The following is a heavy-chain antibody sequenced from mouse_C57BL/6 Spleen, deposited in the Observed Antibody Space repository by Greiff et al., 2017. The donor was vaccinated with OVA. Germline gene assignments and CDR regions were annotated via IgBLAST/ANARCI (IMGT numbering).Heavy chain of an antibody. D-gene: IGHD2-5*01. J-gene: IGHJ3*01. CDR3: ASDYSNASLAY. CDR1: GYTFTSYW. V-gene: IGHV1-59*01. Sequence: QVQLQQPGAKLVRPGTSVKLSCKASGYTFTSYWMHWVKQRPGQGLEWIGVIDPSDSYTNYNQKFKGKATLTVDTSSSTAYMQLSSLTSEDSAVYYCASDYSNASLAYWGQGTLVTVSA. CDR2: IDPSDSYT.